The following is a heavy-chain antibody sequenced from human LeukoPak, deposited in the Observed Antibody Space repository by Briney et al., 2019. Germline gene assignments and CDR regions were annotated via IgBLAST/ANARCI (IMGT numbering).Heavy chain of an antibody. CDR2: INHSGST. V-gene: IGHV4-34*01. CDR3: ARGGQLWFPTGYHMDV. J-gene: IGHJ6*03. CDR1: GGSFSGYY. D-gene: IGHD5-18*01. Sequence: SETLSLTCAVYGGSFSGYYGSWIRQPPGKGLEWMGEINHSGSTNYNPSLKSRVTISVDTSKNQFSLKLSSVTAADTAVYYCARGGQLWFPTGYHMDVWGKGTTVTVSS.